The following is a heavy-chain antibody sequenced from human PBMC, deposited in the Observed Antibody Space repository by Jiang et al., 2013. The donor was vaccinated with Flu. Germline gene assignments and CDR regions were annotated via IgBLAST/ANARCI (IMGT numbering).Heavy chain of an antibody. Sequence: QLLESGGGLVKPGGSLRLSCAASGFTFSSYSMNWVRQAPGKGLEWVSSISSSSSYIYYADSVKGRFTISRDNAKNSLYLQMNSLRAEDTAVYYCARELWIQLWLHGYYYYYGMDVWGQGTTVTVSS. CDR2: ISSSSSYI. V-gene: IGHV3-21*01. D-gene: IGHD5-18*01. CDR1: GFTFSSYS. CDR3: ARELWIQLWLHGYYYYYGMDV. J-gene: IGHJ6*02.